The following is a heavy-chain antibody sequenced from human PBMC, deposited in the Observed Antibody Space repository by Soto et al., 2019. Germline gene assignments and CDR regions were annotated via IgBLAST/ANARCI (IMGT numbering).Heavy chain of an antibody. CDR2: INAGTGNT. J-gene: IGHJ4*02. D-gene: IGHD2-21*01. CDR1: GYTFTSYA. V-gene: IGHV1-3*01. CDR3: VRGPYGPDAPGDD. Sequence: QGQLVQSGAEVKKPGASVKVSCKASGYTFTSYAMHWARQAPGQRLEWMGLINAGTGNTKYSQKFQGRVTITSDTTESTSHMVLSRLRTEDTAEYYGVRGPYGPDAPGDDWGQGTKVIVSS.